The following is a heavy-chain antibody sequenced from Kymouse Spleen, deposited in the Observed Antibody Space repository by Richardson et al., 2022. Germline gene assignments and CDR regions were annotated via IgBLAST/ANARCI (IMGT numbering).Heavy chain of an antibody. CDR1: GGSISSSSYY. Sequence: QLQLQESGPGLVKPSETLSLTCTVSGGSISSSSYYWGWIRQPPGKGLEWIGSIYYSGSTYYNPSLKSRVTISVDTSKNQFSLKLSSVTAADTAVYYCARDYYGSGSYYRYYYGMDVWGQGTTVTVSS. V-gene: IGHV4-39*01. J-gene: IGHJ6*02. D-gene: IGHD3-10*01. CDR3: ARDYYGSGSYYRYYYGMDV. CDR2: IYYSGST.